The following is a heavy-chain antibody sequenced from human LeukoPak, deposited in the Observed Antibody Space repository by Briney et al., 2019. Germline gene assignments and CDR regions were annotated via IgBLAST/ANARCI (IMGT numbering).Heavy chain of an antibody. J-gene: IGHJ5*02. CDR1: GFTFSSYA. CDR3: ARRRDPYLTTIFGVVTQNWFDP. V-gene: IGHV4-34*01. D-gene: IGHD3-3*01. Sequence: GSLRLSCAASGFTFSSYAMSWVRQPPGKGLEWIGEINHSGSTNYNPSLKSRVTISVDTSKNQFSLKLSSVTAADTAVYYCARRRDPYLTTIFGVVTQNWFDPWGQGTLVTVSS. CDR2: INHSGST.